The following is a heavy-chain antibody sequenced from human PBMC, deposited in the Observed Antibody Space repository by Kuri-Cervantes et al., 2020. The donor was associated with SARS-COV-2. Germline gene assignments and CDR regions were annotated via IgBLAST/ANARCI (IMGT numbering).Heavy chain of an antibody. J-gene: IGHJ1*01. CDR2: IYWDDDK. CDR3: SARGGQYFNH. V-gene: IGHV2-5*05. Sequence: SGPTLVKPTQTLTLTCTLSGISLTNSGLAVGWIRQPPGKALEWLGIIYWDDDKLYGPSLENRLTIARDTSQNQVVLTLTNMDPVGTATYYCSARGGQYFNHWGQGTSVTVSS. D-gene: IGHD4-23*01. CDR1: GISLTNSGLA.